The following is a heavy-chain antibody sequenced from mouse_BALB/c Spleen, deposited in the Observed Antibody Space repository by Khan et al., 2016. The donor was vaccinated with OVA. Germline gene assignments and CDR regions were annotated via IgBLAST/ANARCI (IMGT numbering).Heavy chain of an antibody. Sequence: QVQLKQSGAELARPGASVKMSCKASGYTFTSYTIHWIKKRPGQGLEWIGYINPSNGYTNYNQKFKDKATLTTDKSSPTAYLQLSSPTSDDSAVYNCVRDGAYHRNDGWFAYWGQGTLVTVSA. CDR2: INPSNGYT. CDR1: GYTFTSYT. CDR3: VRDGAYHRNDGWFAY. D-gene: IGHD2-14*01. J-gene: IGHJ3*01. V-gene: IGHV1-4*01.